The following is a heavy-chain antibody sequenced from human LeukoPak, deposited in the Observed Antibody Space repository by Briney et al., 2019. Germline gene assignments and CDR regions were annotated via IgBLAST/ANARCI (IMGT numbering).Heavy chain of an antibody. CDR1: GDSITSNTYY. CDR2: IYYSGST. Sequence: SETLSLTCTVSGDSITSNTYYWGWIRQPPGKGLEWIGSIYYSGSTYYNPSLKSRVTISVDTSKNQFSLKLSSVTAADTAVYYCARGGLSSSSSWLSWFDPRGQGTLVTVSS. CDR3: ARGGLSSSSSWLSWFDP. V-gene: IGHV4-39*07. J-gene: IGHJ5*02. D-gene: IGHD6-13*01.